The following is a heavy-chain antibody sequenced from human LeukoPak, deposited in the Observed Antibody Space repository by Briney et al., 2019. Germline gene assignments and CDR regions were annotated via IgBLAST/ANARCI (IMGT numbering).Heavy chain of an antibody. D-gene: IGHD5-18*01. CDR3: AKLSTAWIQLWSRTAYIDY. CDR2: INNSYSHI. V-gene: IGHV3-21*01. J-gene: IGHJ4*02. Sequence: PGGSLRLSCAASGFTFSSYSMKWVRQAPGKGLEWVSSINNSYSHIYYADSVKGRVTISRDNAKNSLYLQMNSLRAEDTAVYYCAKLSTAWIQLWSRTAYIDYWGQGTLVTVSS. CDR1: GFTFSSYS.